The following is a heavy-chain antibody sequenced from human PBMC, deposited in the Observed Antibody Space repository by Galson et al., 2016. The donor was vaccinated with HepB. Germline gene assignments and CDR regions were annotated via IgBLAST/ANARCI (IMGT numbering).Heavy chain of an antibody. D-gene: IGHD3-3*02. CDR2: IKQDGSEK. CDR1: GFTFSSYW. J-gene: IGHJ4*02. V-gene: IGHV3-7*01. CDR3: GSSMSTYYFDY. Sequence: SLRLSCAASGFTFSSYWMSWVRQAPGKGLEWVANIKQDGSEKYYVDSVKGRFTISRDNAKNSLYLQMNSLRAEDTAVYYCGSSMSTYYFDYWGQGTLVTVSS.